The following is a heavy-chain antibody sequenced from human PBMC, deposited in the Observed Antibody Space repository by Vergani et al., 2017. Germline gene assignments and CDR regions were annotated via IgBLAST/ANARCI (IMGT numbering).Heavy chain of an antibody. J-gene: IGHJ5*02. Sequence: QVRLQESGPGLVKPSETLSLTCSVSGGSMSGYYWSWIRQPPGKELEWIGYMYHSGSTNYNPSLETRVTILGDTSKNQFSLKLNSVTAADTAVYYCGRVADFYGLVSRLLDLWGQGILVTVSS. V-gene: IGHV4-59*01. D-gene: IGHD3-10*01. CDR1: GGSMSGYY. CDR2: MYHSGST. CDR3: GRVADFYGLVSRLLDL.